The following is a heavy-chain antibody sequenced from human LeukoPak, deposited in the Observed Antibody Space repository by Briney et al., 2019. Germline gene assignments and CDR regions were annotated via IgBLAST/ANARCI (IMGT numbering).Heavy chain of an antibody. CDR3: AREATGLYYFDY. V-gene: IGHV4-30-4*01. D-gene: IGHD1-14*01. Sequence: PSQTLSLTCTVSGASIRSGDYYWSWIRQPPGKGLEWIGYIYDSGSTYYNPSLKSRITISVDTSKNQFSLKLSSVTAADTAVYYCAREATGLYYFDYWGQGTLVTVSS. CDR1: GASIRSGDYY. CDR2: IYDSGST. J-gene: IGHJ4*02.